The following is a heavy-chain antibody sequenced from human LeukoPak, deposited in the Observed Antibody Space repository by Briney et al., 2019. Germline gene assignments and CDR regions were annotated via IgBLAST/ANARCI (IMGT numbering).Heavy chain of an antibody. Sequence: ASVKVSCKASGGTFSSYAISWVRQAPGQGLEWMGGIIPIFGTTNYAQKFQGRVTITADESTSTAYMELSSLRSEDTAVYYCARGPPNWGYDYWGPGTLVTVSS. CDR3: ARGPPNWGYDY. J-gene: IGHJ4*02. D-gene: IGHD7-27*01. CDR2: IIPIFGTT. V-gene: IGHV1-69*13. CDR1: GGTFSSYA.